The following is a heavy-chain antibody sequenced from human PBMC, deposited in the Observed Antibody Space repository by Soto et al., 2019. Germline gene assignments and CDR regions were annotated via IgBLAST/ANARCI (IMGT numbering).Heavy chain of an antibody. J-gene: IGHJ6*03. V-gene: IGHV3-23*01. CDR1: GFTFSSYA. D-gene: IGHD3-16*01. CDR2: ISGSGGST. CDR3: AGGNPYYDYIVHYMDV. Sequence: GGSLRLSCAASGFTFSSYAMSWVRQAPGKGLEWVSAISGSGGSTYYADSVKGRFTISRDNSKNTLYLQMNSLRAEDTAVYYCAGGNPYYDYIVHYMDVWGKGTTVTVSS.